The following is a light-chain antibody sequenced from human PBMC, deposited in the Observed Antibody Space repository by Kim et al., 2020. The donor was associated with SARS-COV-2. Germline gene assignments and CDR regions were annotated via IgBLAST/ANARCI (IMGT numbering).Light chain of an antibody. Sequence: SPGERATLSCTASQGVGRNLAWYQHKPGQAPRLLIYRASTRATGLPARFSGSGSETEFTLTISSLQSEDFAVYYCQQYTNWPPLTFGGGTKVDIK. CDR2: RAS. V-gene: IGKV3-15*01. CDR3: QQYTNWPPLT. J-gene: IGKJ4*01. CDR1: QGVGRN.